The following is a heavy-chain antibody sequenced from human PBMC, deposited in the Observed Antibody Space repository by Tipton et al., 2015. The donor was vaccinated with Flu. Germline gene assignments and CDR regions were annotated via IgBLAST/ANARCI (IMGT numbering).Heavy chain of an antibody. CDR1: DDSITYYY. CDR3: ARARAPYYYYAMDV. J-gene: IGHJ6*02. V-gene: IGHV4-59*01. CDR2: IYYSGGT. Sequence: PGPVKPSETLSLTCTVSDDSITYYYWSWICQPPGKGLEWIGYIYYSGGTNYNPSLQSRLSISVDSSKNQLSLKLTSVTAADTAVYYCARARAPYYYYAMDVWGQGATVTVS. D-gene: IGHD3-10*01.